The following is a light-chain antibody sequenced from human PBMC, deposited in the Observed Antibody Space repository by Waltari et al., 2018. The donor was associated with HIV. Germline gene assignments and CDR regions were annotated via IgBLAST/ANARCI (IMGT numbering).Light chain of an antibody. Sequence: QSALTQTASVSASPGQSITISCTGINNAIGADKSVSWYQQHPGKVPKLLIYDVTNRPAGVSGRFSGSKSVNTASLTISWLQPDDEADYYCATWDDSLKGYVFGAGTKVTVL. CDR1: NNAIGADKS. V-gene: IGLV2-14*01. CDR2: DVT. J-gene: IGLJ1*01. CDR3: ATWDDSLKGYV.